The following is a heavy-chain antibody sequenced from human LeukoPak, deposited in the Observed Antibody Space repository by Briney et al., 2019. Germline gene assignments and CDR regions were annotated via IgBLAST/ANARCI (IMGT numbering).Heavy chain of an antibody. D-gene: IGHD2-21*01. Sequence: SETLSLTCTASGGSISSSSYYWDWIRQPPGKGLEWIGSVSYSGSTYYNPSLKSRVSISVDTSKNQFSLNLSSVTAADTAVYSCARRRGGEDYFDSWGQGTLVTVSS. CDR2: VSYSGST. V-gene: IGHV4-39*01. CDR1: GGSISSSSYY. J-gene: IGHJ4*02. CDR3: ARRRGGEDYFDS.